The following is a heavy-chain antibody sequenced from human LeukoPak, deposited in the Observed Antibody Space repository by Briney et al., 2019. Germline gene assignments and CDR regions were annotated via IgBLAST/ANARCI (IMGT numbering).Heavy chain of an antibody. CDR3: AKKGEGLRYFDWLHDAFDI. CDR1: GFTFSSYA. Sequence: PGGSLRLSCAASGFTFSSYAMSWVRQAPEKGLEWVSAISGSGGSTYYADSVKGRFTISRDNSRNTLYLQMNSLRAEDTAVYYCAKKGEGLRYFDWLHDAFDIWGQGTMVTVSS. J-gene: IGHJ3*02. CDR2: ISGSGGST. V-gene: IGHV3-23*01. D-gene: IGHD3-9*01.